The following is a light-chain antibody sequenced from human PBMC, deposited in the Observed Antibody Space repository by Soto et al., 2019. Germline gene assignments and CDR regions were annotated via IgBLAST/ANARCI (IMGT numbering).Light chain of an antibody. CDR2: DAS. CDR1: QSVNHY. J-gene: IGKJ4*01. V-gene: IGKV3-11*01. CDR3: QQRSIWPLT. Sequence: EVVLTQSPATLSLSPGEGATLSCRASQSVNHYLAWYQRKPGQPPRLLIYDASNRATGIPARFSGSGSGTDFTLTISSLEPEDFAVYYCQQRSIWPLTFGGGTKVEIK.